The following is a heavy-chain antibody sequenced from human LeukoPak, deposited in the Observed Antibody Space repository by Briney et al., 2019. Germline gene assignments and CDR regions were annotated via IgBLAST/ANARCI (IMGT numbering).Heavy chain of an antibody. Sequence: PSETLSLTCSASGGSIDSGYWSWIRQCPGKGLEWIGYMFYTGSTNYNPSLKSRVTISLATSKTQFSLKLSSMTPADTAVYYCARVSVFYGMDYWGQGTTVTVSS. CDR2: MFYTGST. V-gene: IGHV4-59*01. D-gene: IGHD3-16*01. CDR1: GGSIDSGY. CDR3: ARVSVFYGMDY. J-gene: IGHJ6*02.